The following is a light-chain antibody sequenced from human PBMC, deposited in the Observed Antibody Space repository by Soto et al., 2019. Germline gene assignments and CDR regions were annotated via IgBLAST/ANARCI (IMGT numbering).Light chain of an antibody. CDR1: QSISSW. Sequence: DIQMIQSPSTLSASVGDRVTITCRASQSISSWLARYQQKPGKVPKVLIYDASSLKSGVPSRFSGSGSGTDFTLTISSLQPDDLATYYCQQYNRYSRTFGQGTKVDI. CDR3: QQYNRYSRT. CDR2: DAS. J-gene: IGKJ1*01. V-gene: IGKV1-5*01.